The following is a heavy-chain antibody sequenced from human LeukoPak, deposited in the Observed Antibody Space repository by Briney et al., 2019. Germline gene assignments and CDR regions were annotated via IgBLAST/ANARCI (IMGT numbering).Heavy chain of an antibody. J-gene: IGHJ4*02. D-gene: IGHD3-9*01. CDR3: ALSSYDILTGYYRY. CDR2: INPNSGGT. Sequence: ASVKVSCTASGYTFTGYYMHWVRQAPGQGLEWMGWINPNSGGTNYAQKFQGRVTMTRDTSISTAHMELSRLRSDDTAVYYCALSSYDILTGYYRYWGQGTLVTVSS. CDR1: GYTFTGYY. V-gene: IGHV1-2*02.